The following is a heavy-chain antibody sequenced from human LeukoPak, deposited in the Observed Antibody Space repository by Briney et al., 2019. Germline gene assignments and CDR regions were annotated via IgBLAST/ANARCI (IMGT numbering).Heavy chain of an antibody. J-gene: IGHJ3*02. CDR1: GFTFSSYG. Sequence: GGSLRLSCAASGFTFSSYGMHWVRQAPGKGLEWVAVIWYDGSNKYYADSVKGRFTISRDNSKNTLYLQMNSLRAEDTAVYYCAKHGGNSVFDIWGQGTMVTVSS. CDR2: IWYDGSNK. CDR3: AKHGGNSVFDI. V-gene: IGHV3-33*06. D-gene: IGHD4-23*01.